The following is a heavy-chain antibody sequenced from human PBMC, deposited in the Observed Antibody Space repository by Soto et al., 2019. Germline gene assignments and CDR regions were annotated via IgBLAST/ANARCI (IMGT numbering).Heavy chain of an antibody. D-gene: IGHD3-3*01. CDR2: ISGSGGST. J-gene: IGHJ6*02. Sequence: GGSLRLSCAASGFTFSSYAMSWVRQAPGKGLEWVSAISGSGGSTYYADSVKGRFTISRDNSKNTLYLQMNSLRAEDTAVYYCAKVRRSGYSPDYYYGMDVWGQGTTVTVSS. CDR3: AKVRRSGYSPDYYYGMDV. CDR1: GFTFSSYA. V-gene: IGHV3-23*01.